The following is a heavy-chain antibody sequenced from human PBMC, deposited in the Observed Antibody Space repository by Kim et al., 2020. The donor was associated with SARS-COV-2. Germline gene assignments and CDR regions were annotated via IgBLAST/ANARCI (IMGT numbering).Heavy chain of an antibody. CDR1: GGTFSSYA. J-gene: IGHJ4*02. V-gene: IGHV1-69*13. Sequence: SVKVSCKASGGTFSSYAISWVRQAPGQGLEWMGGIIPIFGTANYAQKFQGRVTITADESTSTAYMELSSLRSEDTAVYYCVTFGIAVAGTVPPGDYWGQGTLVTVSS. CDR3: VTFGIAVAGTVPPGDY. D-gene: IGHD6-19*01. CDR2: IIPIFGTA.